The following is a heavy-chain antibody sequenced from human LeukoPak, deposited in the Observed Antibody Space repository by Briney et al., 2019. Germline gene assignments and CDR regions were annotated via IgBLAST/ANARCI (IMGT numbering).Heavy chain of an antibody. V-gene: IGHV3-23*01. CDR2: ISGSGGTT. Sequence: GGSLRLSCAASGFTFSNYAMSWVRQAPGKGLEWVSAISGSGGTTYYSDSVKGRFTISRDNSKNTLYLQIHSLRAEDTAVYHCAKAYFYGDYASDYFDCWGQGALVTVSS. D-gene: IGHD4-17*01. J-gene: IGHJ4*02. CDR1: GFTFSNYA. CDR3: AKAYFYGDYASDYFDC.